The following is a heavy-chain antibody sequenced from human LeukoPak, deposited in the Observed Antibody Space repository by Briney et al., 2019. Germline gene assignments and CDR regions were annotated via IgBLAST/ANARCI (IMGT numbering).Heavy chain of an antibody. CDR3: ARGRRIVVLPGRGFFDL. J-gene: IGHJ2*01. Sequence: SETLSLTCTVSGDSISSTYSWGWIRVPPGKGLEWIGSIYYAGSTYYYPSFKSRVTLSVDTSSNRFSLSIKSVTAADTAMYYCARGRRIVVLPGRGFFDLWGRGTLVTVSS. V-gene: IGHV4-38-2*02. CDR2: IYYAGST. D-gene: IGHD4/OR15-4a*01. CDR1: GDSISSTYS.